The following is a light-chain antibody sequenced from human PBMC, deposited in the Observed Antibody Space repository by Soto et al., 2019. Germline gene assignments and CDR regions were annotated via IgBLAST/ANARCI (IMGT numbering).Light chain of an antibody. CDR3: QHYSSSSWT. V-gene: IGKV3-20*01. CDR2: GAS. J-gene: IGKJ1*01. CDR1: QSVSSSY. Sequence: EIVLTQSPGALSLSPGERATLSCRASQSVSSSYLTWYQQKPGQAPRLLIYGASSRATGIPDRFSGSGSGSDFTLTISRLEPEDFAVHYRQHYSSSSWTFGQGTKVDIK.